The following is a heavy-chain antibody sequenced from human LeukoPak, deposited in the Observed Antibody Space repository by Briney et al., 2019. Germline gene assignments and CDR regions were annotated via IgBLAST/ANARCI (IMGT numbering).Heavy chain of an antibody. CDR3: ARSLYGAVAGVGDY. J-gene: IGHJ4*02. CDR1: GFTFSSYS. V-gene: IGHV3-48*01. CDR2: ISSSSSTI. Sequence: GGSLRLSCAASGFTFSSYSMNWVRQAPGKGLEWVSYISSSSSTIYYADSVKGRFTISRDNAKNSLYLQLNSLRAEDTAVYYCARSLYGAVAGVGDYWGQGTLVTVSS. D-gene: IGHD6-19*01.